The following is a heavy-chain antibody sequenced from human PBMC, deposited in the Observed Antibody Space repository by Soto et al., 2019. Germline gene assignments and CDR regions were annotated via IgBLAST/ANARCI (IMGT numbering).Heavy chain of an antibody. D-gene: IGHD6-19*01. V-gene: IGHV2-26*01. J-gene: IGHJ3*02. Sequence: QVTLKESGPVLVKPTETLTLTCTVSGFSLSNARLGVSWIRQPPGKALEWLAHIFSNDEKSYSTSLKSRLTISKDTSKSQVLLTMTNMDPMDTATYYCARMWGVAGPGAFDIWGQGTMVTVSS. CDR2: IFSNDEK. CDR1: GFSLSNARLG. CDR3: ARMWGVAGPGAFDI.